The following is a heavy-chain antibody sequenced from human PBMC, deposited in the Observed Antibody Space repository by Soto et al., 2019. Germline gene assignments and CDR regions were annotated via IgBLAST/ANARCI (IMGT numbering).Heavy chain of an antibody. CDR2: VYYSGST. Sequence: SETLSLTCTVSGGSISSGSYYWAWIRQPPGRELEWIGSVYYSGSTYYNPSLKGRVTISADTSKNQFSLKLSSVTAADTAVYYCARVSSGYYASPFDFWGQGTLVTVSS. CDR3: ARVSSGYYASPFDF. D-gene: IGHD3-22*01. J-gene: IGHJ4*02. V-gene: IGHV4-39*01. CDR1: GGSISSGSYY.